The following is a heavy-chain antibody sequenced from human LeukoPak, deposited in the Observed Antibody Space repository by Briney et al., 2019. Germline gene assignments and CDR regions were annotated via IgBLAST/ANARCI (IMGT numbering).Heavy chain of an antibody. CDR2: IGPKNGDT. Sequence: ASVKVSCKASGYTFTDNYIHWVRQAPGQGLEFMGWIGPKNGDTHYAQKFQGRVTLTRDTSISTVYMELYRLTSDGAAVYFCVRDHISSYDYWGQGTLVTVSS. CDR3: VRDHISSYDY. D-gene: IGHD3-10*01. CDR1: GYTFTDNY. J-gene: IGHJ4*02. V-gene: IGHV1-2*02.